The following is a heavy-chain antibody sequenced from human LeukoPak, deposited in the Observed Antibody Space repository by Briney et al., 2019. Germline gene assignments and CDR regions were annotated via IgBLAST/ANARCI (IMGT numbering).Heavy chain of an antibody. D-gene: IGHD3-16*01. J-gene: IGHJ4*02. CDR3: SRDTYGYEDH. CDR2: INPDGSVT. Sequence: GGSLRLSCSPSGFSLSNYWMHWVRQAPGKGLVWVSRINPDGSVTNYADSVKGRFTISRDNAKNTLYLQMNSLRVEDTAVYYCSRDTYGYEDHWGQGTLVTVSS. CDR1: GFSLSNYW. V-gene: IGHV3-74*01.